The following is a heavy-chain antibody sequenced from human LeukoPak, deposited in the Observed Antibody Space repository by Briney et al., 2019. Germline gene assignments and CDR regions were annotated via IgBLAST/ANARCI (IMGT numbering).Heavy chain of an antibody. CDR2: ISYDGSNK. D-gene: IGHD1-26*01. CDR3: ARDRVGATDYFDY. V-gene: IGHV3-30*19. J-gene: IGHJ4*02. Sequence: GGSLRLSCAASGFSFSSHGMNWVRQAPGKGLEWVAVISYDGSNKYYADSVKGRFTISRDNSKNTLYLQMNSLRAEDTAVYYCARDRVGATDYFDYWGQGTLVTVSS. CDR1: GFSFSSHG.